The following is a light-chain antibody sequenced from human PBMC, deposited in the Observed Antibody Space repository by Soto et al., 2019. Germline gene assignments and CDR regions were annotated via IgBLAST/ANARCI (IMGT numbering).Light chain of an antibody. CDR1: QSVNADY. V-gene: IGKV3-20*01. J-gene: IGKJ1*01. CDR3: QQYGVSPT. CDR2: VAS. Sequence: EIVLTQSPGTLSLSPGERATLSCRASQSVNADYLAWYQQRPGQAPRLLIYVASNRAPGIPDRFSGSGSGTDSTLTISRLEPEDSAAYYCQQYGVSPTFGQGTKLEIK.